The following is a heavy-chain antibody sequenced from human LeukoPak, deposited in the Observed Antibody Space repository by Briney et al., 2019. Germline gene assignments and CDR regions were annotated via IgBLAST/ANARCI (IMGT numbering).Heavy chain of an antibody. CDR2: ISHSGLT. CDR3: ARGAEGWELLVRFDP. V-gene: IGHV4-30-2*01. CDR1: GGSISTGGLS. D-gene: IGHD1-26*01. Sequence: SETLSLTCAVSGGSISTGGLSWRWVRQPPGKGLEWIGYISHSGLTSYNPSLKSRVTISIDRSKNHSSLKLTSVTAADTAVYYCARGAEGWELLVRFDPWGQGTLVTVSS. J-gene: IGHJ5*02.